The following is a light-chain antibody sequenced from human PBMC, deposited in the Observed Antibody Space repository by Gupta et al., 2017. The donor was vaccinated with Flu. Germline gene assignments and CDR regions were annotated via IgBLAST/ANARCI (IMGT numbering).Light chain of an antibody. CDR2: AAS. CDR3: QQDYSYRT. Sequence: AIRMTQSPSSFSASTGDRVTITCRASQGISSYLAWYQQKPGKAPKLLIYAASNGQSGGPSRFSRSGAGKDFTLTSSCLQYEDCATYYGQQDYSYRTFGQGTKVEIK. V-gene: IGKV1-8*01. CDR1: QGISSY. J-gene: IGKJ1*01.